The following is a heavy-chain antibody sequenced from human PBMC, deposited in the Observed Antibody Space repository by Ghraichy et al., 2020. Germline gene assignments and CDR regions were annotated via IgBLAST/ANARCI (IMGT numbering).Heavy chain of an antibody. CDR3: AKGVEIYDSSGYYSGTDYYYGMDV. Sequence: SCAASGFTFSSYAMSWVRQAPGKGLEWVSAISGSGGSTYYADSVKGRFTISRDNSKNTLYLQMNSLRAEDTAVYYCAKGVEIYDSSGYYSGTDYYYGMDVWGQGTTVTVSS. CDR1: GFTFSSYA. V-gene: IGHV3-23*01. CDR2: ISGSGGST. J-gene: IGHJ6*02. D-gene: IGHD3-22*01.